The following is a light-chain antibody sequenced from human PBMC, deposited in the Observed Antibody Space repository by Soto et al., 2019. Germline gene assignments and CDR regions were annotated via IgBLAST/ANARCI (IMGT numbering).Light chain of an antibody. Sequence: EIVLTQSPGTLSLSPGERATLSCRASQSVSSSYLAWYQHKPGQAPRLLIFGASNRATGIPDSFSGSGSGTDFTLTLSRLEPEDFAVYYCQQYGSSPLTFGGGTKVEIK. CDR2: GAS. CDR1: QSVSSSY. V-gene: IGKV3-20*01. J-gene: IGKJ4*01. CDR3: QQYGSSPLT.